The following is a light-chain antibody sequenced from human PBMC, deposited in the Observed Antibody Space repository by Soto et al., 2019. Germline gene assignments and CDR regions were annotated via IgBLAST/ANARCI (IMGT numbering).Light chain of an antibody. CDR3: QQYNNYRT. J-gene: IGKJ1*01. CDR2: DAS. V-gene: IGKV1-5*01. Sequence: DIQMTQSPSTLSASVGDRVTTTCRASQSISDWLAWFQLKPGKAPKLLIYDASSLESGVQSRFSGSGSGTEFTLTISSLQPDDFATYYCQQYNNYRTFGKGTKVDIK. CDR1: QSISDW.